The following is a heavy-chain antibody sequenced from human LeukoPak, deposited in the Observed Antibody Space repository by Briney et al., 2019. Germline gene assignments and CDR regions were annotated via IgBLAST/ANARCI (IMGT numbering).Heavy chain of an antibody. CDR2: ISYDGSNT. J-gene: IGHJ6*02. CDR1: GFTFSTYV. CDR3: AREVRPYYYCYGMDV. Sequence: PGESLRLSCAASGFTFSTYVMYWVRQAPGKGLEWVALISYDGSNTYYADSVKGRFTISRDNSKDTLYLQMNSQRAEDTAVYYCAREVRPYYYCYGMDVWGLGTTVTVSS. V-gene: IGHV3-30*03.